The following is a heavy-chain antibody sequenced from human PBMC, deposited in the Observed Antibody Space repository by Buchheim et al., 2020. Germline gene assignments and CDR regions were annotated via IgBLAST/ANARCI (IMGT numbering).Heavy chain of an antibody. Sequence: EVQLVESGGGLVKPGGSLRLSCAASGFTFSSYSMNWVRQAPGKGLEWVSSISSSSSYIYYADSVKGRFTISRDNAKNSLYLQMNSLRAEDTAVYYCAGGLFTMVRGVIISYWGQGTL. D-gene: IGHD3-10*01. CDR2: ISSSSSYI. CDR3: AGGLFTMVRGVIISY. V-gene: IGHV3-21*01. CDR1: GFTFSSYS. J-gene: IGHJ4*02.